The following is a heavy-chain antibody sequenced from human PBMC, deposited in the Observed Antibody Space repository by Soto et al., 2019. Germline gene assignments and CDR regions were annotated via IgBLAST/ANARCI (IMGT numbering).Heavy chain of an antibody. V-gene: IGHV4-34*01. Sequence: QVQLQQWGAGLLKPSETLSLTCAVYGGSFSGYYWSWIRQPPGKGLEWIGEINHSGSTNYNPSLKSRGTISVDTSKNQFSLKLSSVTAADTAVYYCALGYCSGGSCSRYYYYYGMDVWGQGTTVTVSS. CDR3: ALGYCSGGSCSRYYYYYGMDV. J-gene: IGHJ6*02. D-gene: IGHD2-15*01. CDR2: INHSGST. CDR1: GGSFSGYY.